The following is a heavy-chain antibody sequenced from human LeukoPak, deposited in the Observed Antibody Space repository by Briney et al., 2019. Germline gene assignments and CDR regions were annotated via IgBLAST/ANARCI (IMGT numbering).Heavy chain of an antibody. CDR3: AKDMYGSSWYWNAFHI. CDR2: WNGDTI. D-gene: IGHD6-13*01. Sequence: WNGDTIGYADSVKGLFTISRDNAKKSLYLQMNSLRPEDTAFYYCAKDMYGSSWYWNAFHIWGQGTMVTVSS. V-gene: IGHV3-9*01. J-gene: IGHJ3*02.